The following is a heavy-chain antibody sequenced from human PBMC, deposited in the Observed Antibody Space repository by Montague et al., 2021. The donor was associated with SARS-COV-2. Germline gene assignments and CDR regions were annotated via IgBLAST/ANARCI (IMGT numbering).Heavy chain of an antibody. V-gene: IGHV4-59*13. J-gene: IGHJ6*02. CDR1: GDSISSYY. CDR2: ISDSGRT. CDR3: TRDRGIAAADNYYYGMDV. Sequence: SETLSLTCTVSGDSISSYYWTWIRQPPGKGLEWIGRISDSGRTIYNPSLKSRVTISVDTSKNQFSLNLSSMVAADTAIYYCTRDRGIAAADNYYYGMDVWGPGTTVTVSS. D-gene: IGHD6-13*01.